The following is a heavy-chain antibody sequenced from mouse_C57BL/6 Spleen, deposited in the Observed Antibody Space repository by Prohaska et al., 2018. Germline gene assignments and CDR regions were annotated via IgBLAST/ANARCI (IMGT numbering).Heavy chain of an antibody. V-gene: IGHV1-82*01. D-gene: IGHD2-5*01. Sequence: QVQLQQSGPELVKPGASVKISCKASGYAFSSSWMNRVKQRLGKGLVWFGRIYPGDGDTYYIEKFRGKATLTADKASSTAYMQLSSLTSEDSAVFFCARGDYSNYLTFVYWGQGTLVTVSA. CDR3: ARGDYSNYLTFVY. J-gene: IGHJ3*01. CDR2: IYPGDGDT. CDR1: GYAFSSSW.